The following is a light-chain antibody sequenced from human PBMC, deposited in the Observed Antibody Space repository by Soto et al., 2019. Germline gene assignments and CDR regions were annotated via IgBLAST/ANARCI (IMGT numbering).Light chain of an antibody. V-gene: IGLV2-14*01. CDR1: SSDVGKYDY. CDR2: EVS. Sequence: QSVLTQPPSASGSPGQSVTISCTGTSSDVGKYDYVSWFQHHPGKAPKLIIYEVSNRPSGVSNRFSGSKSGNTASLTISGLQTADEADYYCSSYTSGSTLVFGTGTKVTVL. CDR3: SSYTSGSTLV. J-gene: IGLJ1*01.